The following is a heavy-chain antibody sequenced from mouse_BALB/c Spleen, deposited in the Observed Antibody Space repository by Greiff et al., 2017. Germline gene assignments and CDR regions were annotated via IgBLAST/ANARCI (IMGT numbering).Heavy chain of an antibody. D-gene: IGHD2-14*01. Sequence: EVLLVESGGGLVQPGGSRKLSCAASGFTFSSFGMHWVRQAPEKGLEWVAYISRCSSTIYYADTVKGRFTIARDNPKNTLCLQMTSLRSEDTAMYDCARGEVRRYYAMDYWGQGTSVTVSS. CDR2: ISRCSSTI. J-gene: IGHJ4*01. CDR1: GFTFSSFG. V-gene: IGHV5-17*02. CDR3: ARGEVRRYYAMDY.